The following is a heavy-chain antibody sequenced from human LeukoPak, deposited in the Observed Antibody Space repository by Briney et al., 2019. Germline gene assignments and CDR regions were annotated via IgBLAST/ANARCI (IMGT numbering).Heavy chain of an antibody. CDR3: ARGGGGDAFDI. CDR2: IKQDGNEK. V-gene: IGHV3-7*01. CDR1: GFTFSSYW. D-gene: IGHD3-10*01. J-gene: IGHJ3*02. Sequence: GGSLRLSCAASGFTFSSYWMSWVRQAPGKGLEWVANIKQDGNEKYYVDSVKGRFTISRDNAKNSLYLQMNSLRAEDTAVYYCARGGGGDAFDIWGQGTMVTVSS.